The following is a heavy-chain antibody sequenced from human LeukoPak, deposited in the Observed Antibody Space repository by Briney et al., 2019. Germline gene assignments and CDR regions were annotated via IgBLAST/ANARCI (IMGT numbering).Heavy chain of an antibody. CDR1: GGSFSGYY. CDR3: ARVLARGVAATYYYYGMDV. CDR2: INHSGST. D-gene: IGHD2-15*01. V-gene: IGHV4-34*01. J-gene: IGHJ6*02. Sequence: SETLSLTCAVYGGSFSGYYWSWIRQPPGKGLEWIGEINHSGSTNYNPSLKSRVTISVDTSKNQFSPKLSSVTAADTAVYYCARVLARGVAATYYYYGMDVWGQGTTATVSS.